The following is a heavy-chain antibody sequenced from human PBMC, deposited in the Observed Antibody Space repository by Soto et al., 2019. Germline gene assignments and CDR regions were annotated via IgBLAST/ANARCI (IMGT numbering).Heavy chain of an antibody. CDR3: ARVIGTVRGVYYFDY. V-gene: IGHV4-59*01. Sequence: ETLSLTCTVSGGSISSYYWSWIRQPPGKGLEWIGYIYYSGSTNYNPSLKSRVTISVDTSKNQFSLKLSSVTAADTAVYYCARVIGTVRGVYYFDYCGQGTMVTVYS. J-gene: IGHJ4*02. CDR1: GGSISSYY. CDR2: IYYSGST. D-gene: IGHD3-10*02.